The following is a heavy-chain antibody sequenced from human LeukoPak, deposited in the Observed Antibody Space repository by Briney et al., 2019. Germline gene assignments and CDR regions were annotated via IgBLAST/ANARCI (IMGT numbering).Heavy chain of an antibody. J-gene: IGHJ4*02. CDR3: AKAQTPDYYYDSSGSTFDY. CDR1: GFTFSSYA. D-gene: IGHD3-22*01. CDR2: ISGSGGST. Sequence: GGSLRLSCAASGFTFSSYAMGWVRQAPGKGLEWVSAISGSGGSTYYADSVKGRFTISRDNSKNTLYPQMNSLRAEDTAVYYCAKAQTPDYYYDSSGSTFDYWGQGTLVTVSS. V-gene: IGHV3-23*01.